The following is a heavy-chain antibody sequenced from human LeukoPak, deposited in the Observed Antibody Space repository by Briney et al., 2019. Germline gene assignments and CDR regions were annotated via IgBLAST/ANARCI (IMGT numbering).Heavy chain of an antibody. Sequence: ASVKVSCKASGYTFTGYYMHWVRQAPGQGLEWMGWINPNSGGTNYAQKFQGRVTMTRDTSISTAYMELSRLRSDDTAVYYCAKDSVPNGDRFDYWGQGTLVTVSS. CDR2: INPNSGGT. CDR1: GYTFTGYY. J-gene: IGHJ4*02. D-gene: IGHD4-17*01. CDR3: AKDSVPNGDRFDY. V-gene: IGHV1-2*02.